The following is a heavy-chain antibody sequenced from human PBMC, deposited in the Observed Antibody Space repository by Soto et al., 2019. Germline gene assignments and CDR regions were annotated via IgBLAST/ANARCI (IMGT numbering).Heavy chain of an antibody. CDR1: GFTFISYA. D-gene: IGHD2-15*01. CDR3: AKDLGGSDYMDV. Sequence: SLRLSCAASGFTFISYAMSWVRQAPGKGLEWVSAISGSGGSTYYADSVKGRFTISRDNSKNTLYLQMNSLRAEDTAVYYCAKDLGGSDYMDVWGKGTTITVSS. J-gene: IGHJ6*03. V-gene: IGHV3-23*01. CDR2: ISGSGGST.